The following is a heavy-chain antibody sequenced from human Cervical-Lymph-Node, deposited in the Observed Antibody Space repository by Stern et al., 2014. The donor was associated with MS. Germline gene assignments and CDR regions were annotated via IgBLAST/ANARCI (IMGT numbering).Heavy chain of an antibody. CDR1: GFSLSTNGIY. J-gene: IGHJ6*02. V-gene: IGHV2-70*13. CDR2: IDWDGDQ. CDR3: ARMASYYYYYGMDV. Sequence: QITLKESGPALVKPTQTLTLTCTFSGFSLSTNGIYMSWIRQPPGKALEWLALIDWDGDQYYNTSLKTRLTISKDTSKNQVVLTMTNMDPVDTATYYCARMASYYYYYGMDVWGQGTTVTVSS.